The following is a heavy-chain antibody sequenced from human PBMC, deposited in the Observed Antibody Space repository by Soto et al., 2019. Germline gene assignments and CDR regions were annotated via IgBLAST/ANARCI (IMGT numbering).Heavy chain of an antibody. D-gene: IGHD5-18*01. V-gene: IGHV4-39*01. CDR2: IYYSGST. CDR3: ARPNVDTAMVIWFDP. J-gene: IGHJ5*02. Sequence: PSETLSLTCTVSGGSTSSSSYYWGWIRQPPGKGLEWIGSIYYSGSTYYNPSLKSRVTISVDTSKNQFSLKLSSVTAADTAVYYCARPNVDTAMVIWFDPWGQGTLVTVSS. CDR1: GGSTSSSSYY.